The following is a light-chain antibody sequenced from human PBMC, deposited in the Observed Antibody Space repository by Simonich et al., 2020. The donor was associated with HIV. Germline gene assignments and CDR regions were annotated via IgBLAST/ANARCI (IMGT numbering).Light chain of an antibody. CDR3: NSRDSSGNQV. J-gene: IGLJ2*01. V-gene: IGLV3-19*01. CDR2: GKN. CDR1: SLRTFY. Sequence: SSELTQDPAVSVALGQTVRITCQGDSLRTFYESWYQQNPGQAPVLVIYGKNNRPSGIPDRFSGSSAGNTASLTITGAQAEDEADYYCNSRDSSGNQVFGGGTKLTVL.